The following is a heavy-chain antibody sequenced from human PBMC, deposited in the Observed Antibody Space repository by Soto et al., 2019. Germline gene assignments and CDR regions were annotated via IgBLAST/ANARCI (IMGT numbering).Heavy chain of an antibody. CDR2: ISYDGSNK. J-gene: IGHJ6*02. V-gene: IGHV3-30*18. D-gene: IGHD2-21*02. CDR3: AKDPFGGNSHYYYGMDV. CDR1: GFTFSSYG. Sequence: PGGSLRLSCAASGFTFSSYGMHWVRQAPGKGLEWVAVISYDGSNKYYADSVKGRFTISRDNSKNTLYLQMNSLRAEDTAVYYCAKDPFGGNSHYYYGMDVWGQGTTVTV.